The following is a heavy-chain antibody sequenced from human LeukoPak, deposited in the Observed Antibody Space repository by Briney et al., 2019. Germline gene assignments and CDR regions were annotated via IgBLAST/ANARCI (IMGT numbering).Heavy chain of an antibody. CDR1: GGSFSGCY. J-gene: IGHJ4*02. Sequence: SETLSLTCAVYGGSFSGCYWSWIRQPPGKGLEWIGEINHSGSTNYNPSLKSRVTISVDTSKNQFSLKLSSVTAADTAVYYCAREYCSGGSCYAHFDYWGQGTLVTVSS. CDR3: AREYCSGGSCYAHFDY. D-gene: IGHD2-15*01. V-gene: IGHV4-34*01. CDR2: INHSGST.